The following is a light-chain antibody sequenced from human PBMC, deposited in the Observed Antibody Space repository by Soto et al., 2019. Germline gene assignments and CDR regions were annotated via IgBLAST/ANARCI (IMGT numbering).Light chain of an antibody. V-gene: IGLV2-14*03. CDR3: SSYSSISYVI. CDR1: ISDIGGYTS. Sequence: QSVLTQPAAVSGSPGQSITISCTGTISDIGGYTSVSWYQQHPGKAPQLLIYDVSYRPSGISNRFTGSKSGNTASLTISGLQAEDEANYYCSSYSSISYVIFGGGTKLTVL. J-gene: IGLJ2*01. CDR2: DVS.